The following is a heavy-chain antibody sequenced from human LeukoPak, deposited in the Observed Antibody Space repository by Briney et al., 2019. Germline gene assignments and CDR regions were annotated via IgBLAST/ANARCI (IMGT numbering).Heavy chain of an antibody. Sequence: SETLSLTCAVYGGSFSGYYWSWIRQPPGKGLEWIGEINHSGSTNYNPSLKSRVTISVDTSKNQFSLKLSSVTAADTAVYYCARGRRGDGYVYYYYYGMDVWGQGTTVTVSS. V-gene: IGHV4-34*01. CDR1: GGSFSGYY. J-gene: IGHJ6*02. CDR3: ARGRRGDGYVYYYYYGMDV. D-gene: IGHD3-22*01. CDR2: INHSGST.